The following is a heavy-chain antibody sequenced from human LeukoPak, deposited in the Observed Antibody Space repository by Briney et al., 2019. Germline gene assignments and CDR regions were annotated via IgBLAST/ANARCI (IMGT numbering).Heavy chain of an antibody. CDR3: ARQPDDFWSGYYGY. CDR1: GDSISSYY. D-gene: IGHD3-3*01. Sequence: SETLSLTCTVSGDSISSYYWSWIRQPPGKGLEWIGYIYYSGSTNYNPSLESRVTISVDTSKNQFSLKLSSVTAADTAVYYCARQPDDFWSGYYGYWGQGTLVTVSS. V-gene: IGHV4-59*08. J-gene: IGHJ4*02. CDR2: IYYSGST.